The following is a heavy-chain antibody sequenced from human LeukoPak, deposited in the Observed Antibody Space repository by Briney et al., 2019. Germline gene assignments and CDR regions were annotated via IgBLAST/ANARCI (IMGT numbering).Heavy chain of an antibody. CDR2: IWYDGSNK. CDR1: GFTFSSYG. Sequence: PGGSLSLSCAASGFTFSSYGMNWVRQAPGKGLEWVAVIWYDGSNKYYADSVKGRFTISRDNSNNTLYLQMNSLRAEDTAGYCCARGAHNGSYYFAYGSQGTLVTVSS. D-gene: IGHD1-26*01. J-gene: IGHJ4*02. CDR3: ARGAHNGSYYFAY. V-gene: IGHV3-33*01.